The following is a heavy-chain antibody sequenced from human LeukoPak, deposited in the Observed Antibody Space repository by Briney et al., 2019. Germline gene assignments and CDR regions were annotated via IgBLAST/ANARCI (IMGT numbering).Heavy chain of an antibody. CDR2: IYYSGST. D-gene: IGHD3-9*01. Sequence: SETQTLTCSLSGGPMWRLDGRWLRQPPGKGLEWIRYIYYSGSTNYNPSIKSRVTISVDTAKNQFYLKLSSVTAADTAVYYCARVAWMRAVDYWGQGTMVTVSS. CDR1: GGPMWRLD. CDR3: ARVAWMRAVDY. V-gene: IGHV4-59*01. J-gene: IGHJ3*01.